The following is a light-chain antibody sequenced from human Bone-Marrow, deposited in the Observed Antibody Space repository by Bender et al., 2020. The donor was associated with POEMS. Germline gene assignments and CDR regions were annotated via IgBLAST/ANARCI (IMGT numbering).Light chain of an antibody. CDR1: SSNIGAGYD. CDR3: QSYDSRLSGWV. CDR2: RNT. J-gene: IGLJ3*02. Sequence: QSVLTQPPSVSEAPGQRVTISCSGSSSNIGAGYDVHWYQQFPGTAPKLLIYRNTNRPSGVPDRFSGSKSGTSASLAITGLQAEDEADYYCQSYDSRLSGWVFGGGTKLTVL. V-gene: IGLV1-40*01.